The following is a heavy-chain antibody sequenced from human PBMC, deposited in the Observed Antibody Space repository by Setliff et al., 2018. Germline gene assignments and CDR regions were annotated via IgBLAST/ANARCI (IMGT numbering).Heavy chain of an antibody. CDR3: VTGMGTHYYDPSAQGPFAI. CDR2: IKQDGSEK. CDR1: GFTFSSYW. D-gene: IGHD3-22*01. J-gene: IGHJ3*02. Sequence: GGSLRLSCAASGFTFSSYWMSWVRQAPGKGLEWVANIKQDGSEKYYVDSVKGRFTISRDNAKNSLYLQMNGLRAEDTAVYYCVTGMGTHYYDPSAQGPFAIWGQGTMVTVSS. V-gene: IGHV3-7*01.